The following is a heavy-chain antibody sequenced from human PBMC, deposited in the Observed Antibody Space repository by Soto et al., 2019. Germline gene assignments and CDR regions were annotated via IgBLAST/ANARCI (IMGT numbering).Heavy chain of an antibody. Sequence: PSETLSLTCTVSGGSISSYYWSWIRQPAGKGLEWIGRIYTSGSTNYNPSLKSRVTMSVDTSKNQFSLKLSSVTAADTAVYYCARDPYSYGPPYYYYGMDVWGQGTTVTV. CDR3: ARDPYSYGPPYYYYGMDV. V-gene: IGHV4-4*07. J-gene: IGHJ6*02. D-gene: IGHD5-18*01. CDR2: IYTSGST. CDR1: GGSISSYY.